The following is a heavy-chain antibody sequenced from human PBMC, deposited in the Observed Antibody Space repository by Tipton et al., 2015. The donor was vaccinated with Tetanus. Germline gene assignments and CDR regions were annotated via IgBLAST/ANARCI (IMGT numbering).Heavy chain of an antibody. Sequence: TLSLTCAVYDGSFSGYYWSWFRQPPGKGLEWIGESNHSGSTNYSPSLKSRVTISVDTSKNLFSLKLSSVTAADTAVYYCARGRRIQLWNDAFDIWGQGTMVTVSS. CDR1: DGSFSGYY. J-gene: IGHJ3*02. V-gene: IGHV4-34*01. CDR2: SNHSGST. D-gene: IGHD5-18*01. CDR3: ARGRRIQLWNDAFDI.